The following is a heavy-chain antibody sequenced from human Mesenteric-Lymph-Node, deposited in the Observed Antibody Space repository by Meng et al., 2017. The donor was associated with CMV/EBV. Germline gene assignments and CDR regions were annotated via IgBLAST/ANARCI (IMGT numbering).Heavy chain of an antibody. D-gene: IGHD3-10*01. CDR2: INPSGGST. CDR1: GYTFTRYF. Sequence: ASGYTFTRYFIHWVRQAPGQGLEWMGIINPSGGSTSYAQKFQGRVPMTRDTSTSTVYMELSSLRSEDTAVYYCARGYYGSGRNWFDPWGQGTLVTVSS. J-gene: IGHJ5*02. V-gene: IGHV1-46*01. CDR3: ARGYYGSGRNWFDP.